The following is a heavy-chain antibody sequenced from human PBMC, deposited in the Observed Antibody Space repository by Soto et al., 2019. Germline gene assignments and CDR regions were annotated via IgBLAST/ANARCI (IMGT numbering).Heavy chain of an antibody. CDR1: GFTVSSNY. V-gene: IGHV3-53*04. J-gene: IGHJ3*02. Sequence: GGSLRLSCAASGFTVSSNYMSWVRQAPGKGLEWVSVIYSGGSTYYADSVKGRFTISRHNSKNTLYLQMNSLRAEDTAVYYCATYIWGSYRPFDAFDIWGQGTMVTVSS. D-gene: IGHD3-16*02. CDR2: IYSGGST. CDR3: ATYIWGSYRPFDAFDI.